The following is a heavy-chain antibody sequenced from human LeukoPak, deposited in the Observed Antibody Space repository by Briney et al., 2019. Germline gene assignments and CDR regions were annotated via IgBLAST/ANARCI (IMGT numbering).Heavy chain of an antibody. CDR2: IYHSGST. V-gene: IGHV4-39*07. Sequence: PSQTLSLTCTVSGGSISSGSYYWSWIRQPPGKGLEWIGNIYHSGSTYYNPSLKSRVSISVDTSRNQISLKLISVTAADTAVYHCAGRRGIYTLFDYWGQGTLVTVSS. CDR3: AGRRGIYTLFDY. D-gene: IGHD2-2*02. J-gene: IGHJ4*02. CDR1: GGSISSGSYY.